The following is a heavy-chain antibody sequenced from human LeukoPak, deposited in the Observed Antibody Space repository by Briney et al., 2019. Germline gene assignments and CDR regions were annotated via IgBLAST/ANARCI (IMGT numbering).Heavy chain of an antibody. CDR1: GYTFTGYY. D-gene: IGHD1-26*01. J-gene: IGHJ4*02. Sequence: GASVKVSCKASGYTFTGYYMHWVRQAPGQGLEWMGWINPNSGGTNYAQKFQGRVTMTRDTAISTAYMELSRLRFDDTAVYYCARDAWLVGATNLYYFDHWGQGTPVTVSS. CDR3: ARDAWLVGATNLYYFDH. V-gene: IGHV1-2*02. CDR2: INPNSGGT.